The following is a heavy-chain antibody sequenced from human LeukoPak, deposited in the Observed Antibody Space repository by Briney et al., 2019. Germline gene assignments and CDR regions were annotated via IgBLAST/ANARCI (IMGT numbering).Heavy chain of an antibody. CDR3: ARVVGLKRVLFTRASSNDY. Sequence: GASVKVSCKASGGTFSSYAISWVRQAPGQGLEWMGRIIPILGIANYAQKFQGRVTITADKSTSTAYMELSSLRSEDTAVYYCARVVGLKRVLFTRASSNDYWGQGTLVTVSS. CDR2: IIPILGIA. V-gene: IGHV1-69*04. CDR1: GGTFSSYA. D-gene: IGHD1-26*01. J-gene: IGHJ4*02.